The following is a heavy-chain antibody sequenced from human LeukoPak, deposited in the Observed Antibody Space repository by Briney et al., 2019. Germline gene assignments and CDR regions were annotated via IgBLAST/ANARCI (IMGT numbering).Heavy chain of an antibody. Sequence: PSETLSLTCTVSGGSISSSSYYWGWIRQPPGKGLEWIGSIYYNGSTYYNPSLKSRVTISVDTSKNQFPLKLSSVTAADTAVYYCARDQDSSSSIYRPRKSTLDVWGKGTTVTFSS. V-gene: IGHV4-39*06. CDR3: ARDQDSSSSIYRPRKSTLDV. J-gene: IGHJ6*04. D-gene: IGHD6-13*01. CDR2: IYYNGST. CDR1: GGSISSSSYY.